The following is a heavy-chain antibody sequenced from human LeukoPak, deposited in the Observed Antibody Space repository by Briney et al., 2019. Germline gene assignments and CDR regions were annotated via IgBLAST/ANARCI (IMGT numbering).Heavy chain of an antibody. CDR2: ISGDGVST. CDR3: RKGRQWLFDY. V-gene: IGHV3-43*02. D-gene: IGHD6-19*01. CDR1: GFTFDDNA. J-gene: IGHJ4*02. Sequence: GGSLRLSYAVSGFTFDDNAMHWVRQAPGKGLDWVSLISGDGVSTYYADSVKGRFTISRDNSNSSLYLQMNSLRFEDTALYHCRKGRQWLFDYWGQGTLVTVSS.